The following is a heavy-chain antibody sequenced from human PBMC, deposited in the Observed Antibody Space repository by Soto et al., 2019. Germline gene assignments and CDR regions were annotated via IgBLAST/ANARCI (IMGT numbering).Heavy chain of an antibody. Sequence: DSLTISRRTSGYRFTSYWIALVRQMPGKGLEWMGIIFPSDSGTRYSPSFQGQVTISADRSTSTVFLQWASLKASDTAVYFCARKDKSGYFNWFDPWGQGTLVTVSS. V-gene: IGHV5-51*01. J-gene: IGHJ5*02. CDR2: IFPSDSGT. CDR3: ARKDKSGYFNWFDP. CDR1: GYRFTSYW. D-gene: IGHD3-22*01.